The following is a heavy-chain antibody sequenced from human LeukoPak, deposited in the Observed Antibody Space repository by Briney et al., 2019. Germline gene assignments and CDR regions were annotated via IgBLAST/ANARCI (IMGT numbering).Heavy chain of an antibody. D-gene: IGHD1-7*01. CDR2: INHSGST. CDR1: GGSFSGYY. Sequence: PSETLSLTCAVYGGSFSGYYWSWIRQPPGKGLEWIGEINHSGSTNYNPSLKSQVTISVDTSKNQFSLKLSSVTAADTAVYYCSGLDWNSSACYFDYWGQGTLVTVSS. V-gene: IGHV4-34*01. CDR3: SGLDWNSSACYFDY. J-gene: IGHJ4*02.